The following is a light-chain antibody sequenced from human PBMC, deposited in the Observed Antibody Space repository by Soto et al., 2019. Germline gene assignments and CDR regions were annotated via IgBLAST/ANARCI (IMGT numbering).Light chain of an antibody. CDR2: DKS. V-gene: IGKV3-15*01. J-gene: IGKJ1*01. Sequence: EIVMMQSPATLSVSPGERATLSCRASQSVSSNLAWYQQIPGQAPSLLLSDKSTRATGIPATLSGSGSGTEFTLTISSLQSEDFSVYYCQQYNNWTSWTFGQGTQVEIK. CDR3: QQYNNWTSWT. CDR1: QSVSSN.